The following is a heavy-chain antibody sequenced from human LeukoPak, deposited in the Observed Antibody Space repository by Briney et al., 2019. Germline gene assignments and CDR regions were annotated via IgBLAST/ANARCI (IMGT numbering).Heavy chain of an antibody. CDR2: IYYSGST. CDR1: GGPIHRYL. V-gene: IGHV4-59*08. CDR3: ARHQWDPYNWFDP. J-gene: IGHJ5*02. Sequence: SETLSPNRTGPGGPIHRYLWGWIRQPPGKGLEWIGYIYYSGSTNYNPSLKSRVTISVDTSKNQFSLKLSSVTAADTAVYYCARHQWDPYNWFDPWGQGTLVTVSS. D-gene: IGHD1-26*01.